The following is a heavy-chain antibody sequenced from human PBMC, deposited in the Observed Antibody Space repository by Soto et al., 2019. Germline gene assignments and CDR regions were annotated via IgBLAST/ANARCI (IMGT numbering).Heavy chain of an antibody. D-gene: IGHD2-21*02. V-gene: IGHV3-11*06. CDR2: ISSSSSYT. CDR1: GFTFSDYY. J-gene: IGHJ3*02. CDR3: ASAHPGGNSAAFDI. Sequence: PGGSLRLSCAASGFTFSDYYMSWIRQAPGKGLEWVADISSSSSYTNYAASLKGRFTISRDTAKNPLYLQMNSLRAEDTAVYYCASAHPGGNSAAFDIWGQGTMVTVSS.